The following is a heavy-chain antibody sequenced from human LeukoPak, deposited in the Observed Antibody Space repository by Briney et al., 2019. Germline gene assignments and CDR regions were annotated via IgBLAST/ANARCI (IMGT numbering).Heavy chain of an antibody. J-gene: IGHJ4*02. CDR3: ARTTAKKKYYDFWSGQLYYFDY. CDR2: MNPNSGNT. Sequence: GASVKVSCKASGYTFTSYDINWVRQATGQGLEWMGWMNPNSGNTGYAQKFQGRVTMTRNTSISTAYMELSSLRSEDTAVYYCARTTAKKKYYDFWSGQLYYFDYWGQGTLVTVSS. V-gene: IGHV1-8*01. CDR1: GYTFTSYD. D-gene: IGHD3-3*01.